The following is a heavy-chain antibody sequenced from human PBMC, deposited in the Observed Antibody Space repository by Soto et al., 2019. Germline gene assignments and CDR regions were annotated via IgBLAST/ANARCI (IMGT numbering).Heavy chain of an antibody. CDR1: GFTFSSYS. CDR3: AREGTMVRGDYYGMDV. CDR2: ISSSSSTI. J-gene: IGHJ6*02. D-gene: IGHD3-10*01. V-gene: IGHV3-48*02. Sequence: GGSLRLSCAASGFTFSSYSMNWVRQAPGKGLEWVSYISSSSSTIYYADSVKGRVTISRDNAKNSLYLQMNSLRDEDTAVYYCAREGTMVRGDYYGMDVWGQGTTVTVSS.